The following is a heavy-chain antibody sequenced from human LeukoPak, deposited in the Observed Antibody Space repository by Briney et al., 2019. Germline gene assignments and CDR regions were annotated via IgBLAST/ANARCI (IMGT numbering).Heavy chain of an antibody. CDR2: IYSGGST. J-gene: IGHJ5*02. D-gene: IGHD4-23*01. CDR3: AKDRVVTDDWNWFDP. Sequence: GGSLRLSCAASGFTVSSNYMSWVRQAPGKGLEWVSVIYSGGSTYYADSVKGRFTISRDNSKNTLYLQMNSLRAEDTAVYYCAKDRVVTDDWNWFDPWGQGTLVTVSS. V-gene: IGHV3-66*01. CDR1: GFTVSSNY.